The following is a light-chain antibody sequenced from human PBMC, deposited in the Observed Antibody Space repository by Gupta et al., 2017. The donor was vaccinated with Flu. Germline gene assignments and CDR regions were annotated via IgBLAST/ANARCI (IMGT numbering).Light chain of an antibody. CDR2: RNN. Sequence: QSVLTQPPSASGTPGLTVTLSCSGSSANVGINYVYWYQQLPGTAPKLLIHRNNLRPSGVPDRFSGSKSGTSASLAISGLRSEDEADYHCSAWDDNLSAWVFGGGTKLTVL. J-gene: IGLJ3*02. V-gene: IGLV1-47*01. CDR1: SANVGINY. CDR3: SAWDDNLSAWV.